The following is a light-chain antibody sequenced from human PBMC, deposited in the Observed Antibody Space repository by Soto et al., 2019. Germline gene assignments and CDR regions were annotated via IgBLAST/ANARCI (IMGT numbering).Light chain of an antibody. J-gene: IGKJ4*01. V-gene: IGKV1-27*01. Sequence: DIQMTQSPSSLSASVGDRVTITCRASKVIGNFVAWYQQKPGKVPKLLIYAASTLQSGVPSRFSGSGSGTDFTITISSLQPEDVATYYCKNFYSAPLTFGGGTKVEIK. CDR1: KVIGNF. CDR3: KNFYSAPLT. CDR2: AAS.